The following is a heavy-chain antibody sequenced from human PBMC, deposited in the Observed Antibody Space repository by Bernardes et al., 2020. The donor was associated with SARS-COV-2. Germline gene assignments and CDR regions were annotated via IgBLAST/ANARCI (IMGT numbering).Heavy chain of an antibody. J-gene: IGHJ4*02. Sequence: GGSLRLSCAASGFSFRNYWMHWVRQTPGKGLVWVSRINTDGTTTTYADSVRGRFTISRDNAENTLYLHMNSLRAEDTAVYYCTRGGHEHFDDWGQGTLVTVSS. D-gene: IGHD5-12*01. V-gene: IGHV3-74*03. CDR3: TRGGHEHFDD. CDR1: GFSFRNYW. CDR2: INTDGTTT.